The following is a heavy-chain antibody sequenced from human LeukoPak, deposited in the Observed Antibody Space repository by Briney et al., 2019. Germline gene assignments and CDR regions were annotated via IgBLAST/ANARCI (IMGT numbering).Heavy chain of an antibody. CDR2: ISGGGSTT. V-gene: IGHV3-23*01. D-gene: IGHD5-24*01. J-gene: IGHJ4*02. Sequence: GGSLRLSCAASGFTFSTYAMSWVRQAPGKGLEWVSAISGGGSTTFYADSVKGRFTISRDNSKSTLYLQMNSLRADDTAVYYCAKATLATTYFDHWGQGTLVTVSS. CDR1: GFTFSTYA. CDR3: AKATLATTYFDH.